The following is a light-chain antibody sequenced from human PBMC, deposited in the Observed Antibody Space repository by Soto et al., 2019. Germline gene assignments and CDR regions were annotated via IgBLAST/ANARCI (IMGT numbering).Light chain of an antibody. Sequence: QSVLTQSPSASASLGALVKLTCTLSSGHSSYAIAWHQQLPEKGPRYLMKLNNDGSHTRGAGIPDRFSGSSSGAERFLIISSLQSDDEADYYCQTWDTGSVIFGGGTKLTVL. CDR3: QTWDTGSVI. CDR2: LNNDGSH. J-gene: IGLJ2*01. V-gene: IGLV4-69*01. CDR1: SGHSSYA.